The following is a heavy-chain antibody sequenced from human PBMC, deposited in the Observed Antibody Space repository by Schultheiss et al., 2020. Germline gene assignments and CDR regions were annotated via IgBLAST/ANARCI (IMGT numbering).Heavy chain of an antibody. V-gene: IGHV1-58*01. CDR3: AADPKVAAAAPHY. CDR1: GFTFTSSA. Sequence: SVKVSCKASGFTFTSSAVQWVRQARGQRLEWIGWIVVGSGNTNYAQKFQERVTITRDMSTSTAYMELSSLRSEDTAVYYCAADPKVAAAAPHYWGQGTLVTVSS. CDR2: IVVGSGNT. D-gene: IGHD6-13*01. J-gene: IGHJ4*02.